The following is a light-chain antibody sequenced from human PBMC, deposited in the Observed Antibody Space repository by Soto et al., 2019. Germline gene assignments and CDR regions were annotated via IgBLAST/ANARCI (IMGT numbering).Light chain of an antibody. V-gene: IGLV1-40*01. CDR2: NND. Sequence: QSVLTQPPSVSGAPGQRVTMSCTGDSCNIGTGYYVHWYQQSPGSAPKLLIYNNDNRTSGVPDRFSGSKSGASASLAITRLQAEDEATYYCKSYARSLGGFVVFGGGTKLTVL. CDR1: SCNIGTGYY. CDR3: KSYARSLGGFVV. J-gene: IGLJ2*01.